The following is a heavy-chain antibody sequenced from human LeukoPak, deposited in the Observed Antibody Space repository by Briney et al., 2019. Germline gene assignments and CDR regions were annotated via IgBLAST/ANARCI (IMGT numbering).Heavy chain of an antibody. Sequence: PGGSLRLSCAASGFTVITNDMTWVSQAPGKGLEWVSVLYSDGNTKYADSVHGRFTISRDNSKNTLYLEMNSLSPDDTAVYYCARGVEPLAANTLAYWGQGTLVTVSS. D-gene: IGHD1-14*01. V-gene: IGHV3-53*01. CDR1: GFTVITND. CDR3: ARGVEPLAANTLAY. CDR2: LYSDGNT. J-gene: IGHJ4*02.